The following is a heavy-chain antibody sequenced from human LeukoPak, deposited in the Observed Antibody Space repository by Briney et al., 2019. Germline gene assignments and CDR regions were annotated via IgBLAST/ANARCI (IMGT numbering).Heavy chain of an antibody. CDR3: ARDPFLYCSSTSCYRGAFDI. CDR2: ISYDGSNK. CDR1: GFTFSSYA. Sequence: PGGSLRLSCAASGFTFSSYAMHWVRQAPGKGLEWVAVISYDGSNKYYADSVKGRFTISRDNSKNTLYLQMNSLRAEDTAVYYCARDPFLYCSSTSCYRGAFDIWGQGTMVTVSS. V-gene: IGHV3-30*04. D-gene: IGHD2-2*02. J-gene: IGHJ3*02.